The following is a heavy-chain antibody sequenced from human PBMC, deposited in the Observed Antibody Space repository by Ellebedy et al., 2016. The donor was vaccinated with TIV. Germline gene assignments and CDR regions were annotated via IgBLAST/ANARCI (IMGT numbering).Heavy chain of an antibody. Sequence: ASVKVSCKASGYTFTIYNINWVRQATGQGLEWMGWISAYNGNTNYAQKLQGRVTMTTDTSTSTAYMELRSLRSDDTAGYYCARGVGISDDSSGYYGYWGQGTLVTVSS. CDR1: GYTFTIYN. D-gene: IGHD3-22*01. J-gene: IGHJ4*02. CDR2: ISAYNGNT. V-gene: IGHV1-18*01. CDR3: ARGVGISDDSSGYYGY.